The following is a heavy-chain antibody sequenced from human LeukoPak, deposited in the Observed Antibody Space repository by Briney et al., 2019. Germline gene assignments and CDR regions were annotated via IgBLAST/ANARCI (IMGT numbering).Heavy chain of an antibody. Sequence: GWSLRLSCPASRFTVSSNYMSWVRQAPGKGLECVSILYSGSSTYYADSVKGRFTISRDTSRNTLYLQMNSLRAEDTAIYYCARARTYSSGWWYYFDYWGQGTLVTVSS. V-gene: IGHV3-66*01. J-gene: IGHJ4*02. CDR3: ARARTYSSGWWYYFDY. D-gene: IGHD6-19*01. CDR2: LYSGSST. CDR1: RFTVSSNY.